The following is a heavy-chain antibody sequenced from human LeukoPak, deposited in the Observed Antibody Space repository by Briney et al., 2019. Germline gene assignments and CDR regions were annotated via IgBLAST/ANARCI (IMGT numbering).Heavy chain of an antibody. CDR2: INHSGTT. D-gene: IGHD3-16*01. J-gene: IGHJ5*02. V-gene: IGHV4-34*01. CDR3: ARGGVDQPFDP. Sequence: PSETLSLTCALYGRSFSGYYWTWIRQPPGKGLEWIGEINHSGTTNYNPSLKSRVAISVDTSKNQFSLKLTSVTAADTAVYYCARGGVDQPFDPWGQGTLVTVSS. CDR1: GRSFSGYY.